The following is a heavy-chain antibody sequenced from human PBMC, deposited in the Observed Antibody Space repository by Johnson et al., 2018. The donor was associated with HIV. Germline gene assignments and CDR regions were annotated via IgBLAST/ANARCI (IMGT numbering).Heavy chain of an antibody. Sequence: LGVSCAASGFTFDDCAIHRVRQAPGKGLEWVAVIWYDGSNKYYADSVKGRFTISRDNSKNTLYLQMNSLRAEDTAVYYCARDQGGNHNAFDIWGQGTMVTVSS. D-gene: IGHD1-14*01. V-gene: IGHV3-33*08. CDR3: ARDQGGNHNAFDI. J-gene: IGHJ3*02. CDR2: IWYDGSNK. CDR1: GFTFDDCA.